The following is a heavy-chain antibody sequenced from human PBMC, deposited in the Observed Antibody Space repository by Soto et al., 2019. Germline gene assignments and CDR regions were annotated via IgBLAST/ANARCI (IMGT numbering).Heavy chain of an antibody. V-gene: IGHV3-33*01. Sequence: QVQLVESGGGVVQPGRSLRLSCAASGFTFMAYGMHWVRQAPGKGLEWVAVIWYDGSNKYYADSVKGRFTISRDNSKTTLYLQMKSLRAEDTAVYSCARVQSVTQYYFDYWGQGTRVTVSS. D-gene: IGHD4-17*01. CDR1: GFTFMAYG. CDR3: ARVQSVTQYYFDY. CDR2: IWYDGSNK. J-gene: IGHJ4*02.